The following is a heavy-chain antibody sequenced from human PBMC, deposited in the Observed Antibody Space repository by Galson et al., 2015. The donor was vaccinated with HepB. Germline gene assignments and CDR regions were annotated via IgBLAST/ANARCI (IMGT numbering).Heavy chain of an antibody. CDR3: ARGVSFGRWFDP. J-gene: IGHJ5*02. CDR2: IYHSGST. D-gene: IGHD3-10*01. V-gene: IGHV4-30-2*01. CDR1: GGSISSGGYS. Sequence: TLSLTCTVSGGSISSGGYSWSWIRQPPGKGLEWIGYIYHSGSTYYNPSLKSRVTISVDRSKNQFSLKLSSVTAADTAVYYCARGVSFGRWFDPWGQGTLVTVSS.